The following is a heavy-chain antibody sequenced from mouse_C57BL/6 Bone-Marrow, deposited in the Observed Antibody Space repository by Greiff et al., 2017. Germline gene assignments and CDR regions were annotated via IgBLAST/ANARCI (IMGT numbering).Heavy chain of an antibody. Sequence: QVQLQQPGAELVRPGTSVKLSCKASGYTFTSYWMHWVKQRPGQGLEWIGVIDPSDSYTNYNQKFKGKATLTVDTSSSTAYMQLIIRTSEDSEVYYCAIPLYYYGSMWFAYGGQGTLVTVSA. CDR3: AIPLYYYGSMWFAY. J-gene: IGHJ3*01. D-gene: IGHD1-1*01. V-gene: IGHV1-59*01. CDR1: GYTFTSYW. CDR2: IDPSDSYT.